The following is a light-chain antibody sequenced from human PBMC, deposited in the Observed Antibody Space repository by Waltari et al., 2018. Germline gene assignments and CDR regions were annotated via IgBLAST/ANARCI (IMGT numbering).Light chain of an antibody. V-gene: IGLV2-14*01. CDR2: DVS. J-gene: IGLJ1*01. CDR3: SSYTSSSVYV. CDR1: RNDVGGYNY. Sequence: QSALTQPAPASGYPGQSIPISCTGNRNDVGGYNYVPWYQQHPGKAPKLMIYDVSKRPSGVSNRFSGSKSGNTASLTISGLQAEDEADYYCSSYTSSSVYVFGTGTKVTVL.